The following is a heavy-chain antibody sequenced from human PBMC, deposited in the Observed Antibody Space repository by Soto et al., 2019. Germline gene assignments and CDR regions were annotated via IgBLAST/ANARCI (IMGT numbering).Heavy chain of an antibody. CDR3: ARARYCSSTSCYMYYYYYGMDV. D-gene: IGHD2-2*02. CDR2: IIPIFGTA. V-gene: IGHV1-69*01. CDR1: GGTFSSYA. Sequence: QVQLVQSGAEVKKPGSSVKVSCKASGGTFSSYAISWVRQAPGQGLEWMGGIIPIFGTANYAQKFQGRVTITAEESTSTAYMDLGSLRSEDTAVYYCARARYCSSTSCYMYYYYYGMDVWGQGTTVTVSS. J-gene: IGHJ6*02.